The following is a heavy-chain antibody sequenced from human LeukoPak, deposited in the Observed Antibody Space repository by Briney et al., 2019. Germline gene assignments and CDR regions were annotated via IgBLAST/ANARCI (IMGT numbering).Heavy chain of an antibody. CDR3: AKAASGNWNDVSDY. J-gene: IGHJ4*02. V-gene: IGHV3-23*01. CDR1: GFTFSTYA. D-gene: IGHD1-20*01. Sequence: GGSLRLSCAASGFTFSTYAMSWVRQAPGKGLEWVSAISGRGVSTSYADSVRGRFTISRDNSKNTLYLQMNSLRAEDTAVYYCAKAASGNWNDVSDYWGQGALVTVSS. CDR2: ISGRGVST.